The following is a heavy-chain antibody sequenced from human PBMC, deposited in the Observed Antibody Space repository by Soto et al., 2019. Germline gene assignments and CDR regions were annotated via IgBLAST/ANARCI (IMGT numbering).Heavy chain of an antibody. D-gene: IGHD3-22*01. CDR1: GGTFSSSS. J-gene: IGHJ5*02. CDR3: ARQLRYYYEIGGQPAWFDP. V-gene: IGHV1-69*12. Sequence: QVQLVQSGAEVKKPGSSVKVSCKASGGTFSSSSISWVRQAPGQGLEWMGGIIPIFGTANYSQKFQGSVTNAAEDXXSXAXXELSGVSCDETAVYYCARQLRYYYEIGGQPAWFDPGGQGTLVTVSS. CDR2: IIPIFGTA.